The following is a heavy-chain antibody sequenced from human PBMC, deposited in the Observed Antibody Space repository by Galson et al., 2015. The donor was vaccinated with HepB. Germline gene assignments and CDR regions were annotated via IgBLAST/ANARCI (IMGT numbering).Heavy chain of an antibody. CDR1: GYTFTSYA. V-gene: IGHV1-3*01. J-gene: IGHJ4*02. Sequence: SVKVSCKASGYTFTSYAMHWVRQAPGQRLEWMGWINAGNGNTKYSQKFQGRVTITRDTSASTAYMGLSSLRSEDTAVYYCARFGRVDTAMGLDYWGQGALVTVSS. CDR2: INAGNGNT. D-gene: IGHD5-18*01. CDR3: ARFGRVDTAMGLDY.